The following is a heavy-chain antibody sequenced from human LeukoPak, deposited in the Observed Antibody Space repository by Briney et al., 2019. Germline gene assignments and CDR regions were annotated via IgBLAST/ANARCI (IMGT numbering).Heavy chain of an antibody. CDR3: AIGDSLGELSSSFEY. CDR2: ISYDGSNK. CDR1: GFTFSSYG. J-gene: IGHJ4*02. V-gene: IGHV3-30*03. D-gene: IGHD3-16*02. Sequence: QPGRSLRLSCAASGFTFSSYGMHWVRQAPGKGLEWVAVISYDGSNKYYADSVKGRSTVSRDNSKNTLYLQMNSLRAEDTAVYYCAIGDSLGELSSSFEYWGQGTLVTVSS.